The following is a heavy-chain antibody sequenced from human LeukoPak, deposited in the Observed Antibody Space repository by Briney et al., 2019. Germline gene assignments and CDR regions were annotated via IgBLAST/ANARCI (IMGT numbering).Heavy chain of an antibody. D-gene: IGHD3-10*01. Sequence: SETLSLTCTVSGGSISSYYWSWIRQPPGKGLEWIGYIYYSGSTNYNPSLKSRVTISVDTSKNQFSLKLSSVTAADTAVYYCARDLRSGSGTYYNNWFDPWGQGTLVTVSS. V-gene: IGHV4-59*12. CDR2: IYYSGST. CDR1: GGSISSYY. J-gene: IGHJ5*02. CDR3: ARDLRSGSGTYYNNWFDP.